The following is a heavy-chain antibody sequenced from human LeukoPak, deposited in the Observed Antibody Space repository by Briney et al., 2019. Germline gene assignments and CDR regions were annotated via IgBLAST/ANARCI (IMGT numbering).Heavy chain of an antibody. D-gene: IGHD3-3*01. CDR1: GYTFTSYD. V-gene: IGHV1-8*01. CDR2: MNPNSGNT. J-gene: IGHJ5*02. Sequence: GASVKVSCKASGYTFTSYDINWVRQATGQGLEWMGWMNPNSGNTGYAQKFQGRVTMTRNTSISTAYMELSSLRSEDTAVYYCARGSARVRRFLEWLLSSWFDPWGQGTLVTVSS. CDR3: ARGSARVRRFLEWLLSSWFDP.